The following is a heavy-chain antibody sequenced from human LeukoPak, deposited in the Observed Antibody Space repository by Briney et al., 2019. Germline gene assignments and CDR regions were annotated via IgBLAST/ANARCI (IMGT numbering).Heavy chain of an antibody. CDR3: ARQGSAHGTPIDY. D-gene: IGHD1-14*01. J-gene: IGHJ4*02. CDR1: GFTFSSYT. CDR2: ISSDGSIK. Sequence: GGSLRLSCAASGFTFSSYTMHWVRQAPDKGLEWVAVISSDGSIKYYADSVKGRFTISRDNSKNTLYLQMNSLRAEDTAVYYCARQGSAHGTPIDYWGQGTLVTVSS. V-gene: IGHV3-30-3*01.